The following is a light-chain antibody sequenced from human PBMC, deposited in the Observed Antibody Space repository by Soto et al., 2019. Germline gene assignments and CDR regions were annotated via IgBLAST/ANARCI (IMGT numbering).Light chain of an antibody. CDR1: QGIRND. J-gene: IGKJ1*01. CDR3: QQYNSLWT. CDR2: AAS. V-gene: IGKV1-17*01. Sequence: IQRNQSPSSLCASVGDMVTITCRASQGIRNDLGWYQQKPGKAPKRLIYAASSLQSGVPSRFTGSGSGTEFTLTIRSMKPEDFATYYCQQYNSLWTFCQGTKVDIK.